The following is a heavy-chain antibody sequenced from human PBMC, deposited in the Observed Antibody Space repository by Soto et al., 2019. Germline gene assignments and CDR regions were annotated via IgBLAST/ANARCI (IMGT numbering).Heavy chain of an antibody. J-gene: IGHJ6*03. D-gene: IGHD4-17*01. CDR2: MNPNSGNT. CDR1: GYTFTSYD. Sequence: ASVKVSCKASGYTFTSYDINWVRQATGQGLEWMGWMNPNSGNTGYAQKFQGRVTMTRNTSISTAYMELSSLRSEDTAVYYCARVYGDYEDRYYYCYMDVWGKGTTVTVSS. V-gene: IGHV1-8*01. CDR3: ARVYGDYEDRYYYCYMDV.